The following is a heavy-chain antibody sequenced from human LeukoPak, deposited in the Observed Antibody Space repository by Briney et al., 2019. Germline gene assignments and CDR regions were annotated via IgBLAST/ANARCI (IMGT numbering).Heavy chain of an antibody. CDR3: ARVLRYDDSSGYYAY. J-gene: IGHJ4*02. Sequence: ASVKVSCKASGYTFTGYYIHWVRQAPGQGLEWMGWINPNSGATNYAQTLQGRVTMTRETSINIVYMELSRLTTDDTAVYCCARVLRYDDSSGYYAYWGQGTLVTVSS. V-gene: IGHV1-2*02. CDR1: GYTFTGYY. CDR2: INPNSGAT. D-gene: IGHD3-22*01.